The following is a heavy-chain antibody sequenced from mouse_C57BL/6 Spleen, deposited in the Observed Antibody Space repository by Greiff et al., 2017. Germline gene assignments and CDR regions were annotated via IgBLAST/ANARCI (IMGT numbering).Heavy chain of an antibody. Sequence: QVQLQQSGAELARPGASVKLSCKASGYTFTSYGISWVKQRTGQGLEWIGEIYPRSGNTYYNVKFKGKATLTADKSSSTAYMELRSLTSEDSAVYFCARNGYYGSSHWYFDVWGTGTTVTVSS. J-gene: IGHJ1*03. CDR2: IYPRSGNT. CDR1: GYTFTSYG. CDR3: ARNGYYGSSHWYFDV. D-gene: IGHD1-1*01. V-gene: IGHV1-81*01.